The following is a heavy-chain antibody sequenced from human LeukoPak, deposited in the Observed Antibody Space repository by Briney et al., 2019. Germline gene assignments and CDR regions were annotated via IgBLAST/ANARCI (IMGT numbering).Heavy chain of an antibody. CDR3: AKVARYFDWLPYDY. CDR2: ISGSGAST. Sequence: PGGTLRLSCAASGFTFSSYGMSWVRQAPGKGLEWVSAISGSGASTYYADSVKGRFTISRDNSKNTLYLQMNSLRAEDTAVYYCAKVARYFDWLPYDYWGQGTLVTVSS. CDR1: GFTFSSYG. V-gene: IGHV3-23*01. D-gene: IGHD3-9*01. J-gene: IGHJ4*02.